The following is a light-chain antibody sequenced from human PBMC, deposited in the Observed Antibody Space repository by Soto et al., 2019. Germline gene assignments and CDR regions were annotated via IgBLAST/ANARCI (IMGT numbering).Light chain of an antibody. CDR1: QSVGSD. J-gene: IGKJ2*01. CDR2: DTS. Sequence: EIVMTQSPATLSVSPGERATLSCRASQSVGSDLAWYQQKPGQAPRLVIYDTSTRATGIPARFSGSGSGTEFTLTISSLHSEDFGIYYCQHYDNWPFTFGQGTKVDIK. CDR3: QHYDNWPFT. V-gene: IGKV3-15*01.